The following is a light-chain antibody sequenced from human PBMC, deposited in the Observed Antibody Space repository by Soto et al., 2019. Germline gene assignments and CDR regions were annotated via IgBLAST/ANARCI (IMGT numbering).Light chain of an antibody. CDR1: SSEVGGYKS. Sequence: QSVLNQPASVSWAPGQSIALSCTGNSSEVGGYKSVSWYQKYPGKTPKLMIHDVKKQPTRVSKRFSGSKSGNTASLTFSWLQFEDEADYYCSSFTTTTSYVFGTGTKVTVL. CDR3: SSFTTTTSYV. J-gene: IGLJ1*01. CDR2: DVK. V-gene: IGLV2-14*03.